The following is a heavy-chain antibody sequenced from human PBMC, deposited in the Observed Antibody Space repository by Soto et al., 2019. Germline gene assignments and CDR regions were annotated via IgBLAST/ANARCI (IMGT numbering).Heavy chain of an antibody. Sequence: GGSLRLSCAASGFTFNTYALSWVRQAPGKGLEWVASINAVGGGDTFYADSVKGRFTISRDNSKDTVFLQMNSLRAEDTAIYYCARWATTYGDYARYLLHWGQGALVTVSS. CDR1: GFTFNTYA. CDR3: ARWATTYGDYARYLLH. CDR2: INAVGGGDT. D-gene: IGHD4-17*01. V-gene: IGHV3-23*01. J-gene: IGHJ1*01.